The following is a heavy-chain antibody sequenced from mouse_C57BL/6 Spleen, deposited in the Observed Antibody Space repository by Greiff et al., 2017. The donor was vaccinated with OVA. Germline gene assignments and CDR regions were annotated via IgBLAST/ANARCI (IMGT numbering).Heavy chain of an antibody. CDR2: IYPGGGNT. J-gene: IGHJ2*01. CDR3: ASYGSSSFDY. V-gene: IGHV1-66*01. D-gene: IGHD1-1*01. Sequence: VQLQQSGPELVKPGASVKISCKASGYSFPSYYIHWVKQRPGQGLEWIGWIYPGGGNTKYNEKFKGKATLTADTSSSTAYMQLSSLTSEDSAVYYCASYGSSSFDYWGQGTTLTVSS. CDR1: GYSFPSYY.